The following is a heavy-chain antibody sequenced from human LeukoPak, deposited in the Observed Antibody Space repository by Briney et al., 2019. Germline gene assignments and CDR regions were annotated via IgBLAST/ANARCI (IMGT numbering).Heavy chain of an antibody. CDR2: IHYSGST. J-gene: IGHJ4*02. CDR3: ARLDGNWNYFDY. Sequence: KASVTLSLTCTVSGGSISRYYWSWIRQPPGKGLEWIVYIHYSGSTNYNPSLKSRVTISMDTSKNQFSLKLTSVTAADTAVYYCARLDGNWNYFDYWGLGTLVTVSS. CDR1: GGSISRYY. D-gene: IGHD1-20*01. V-gene: IGHV4-59*08.